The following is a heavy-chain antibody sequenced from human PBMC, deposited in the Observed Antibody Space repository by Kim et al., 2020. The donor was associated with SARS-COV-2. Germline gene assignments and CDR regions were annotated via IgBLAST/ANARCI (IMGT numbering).Heavy chain of an antibody. V-gene: IGHV4-4*02. CDR3: ARVGSYEEDYYGMDV. J-gene: IGHJ6*02. CDR1: GGSISSSNW. D-gene: IGHD1-26*01. CDR2: IYHSGST. Sequence: SETLSLTCAVSGGSISSSNWWSWVRQPPGKGLEWIGEIYHSGSTNYNPSLKSRVTISVDKSKNQFSLKLSSVTAADTAVYYCARVGSYEEDYYGMDVWGQGTTVTVSS.